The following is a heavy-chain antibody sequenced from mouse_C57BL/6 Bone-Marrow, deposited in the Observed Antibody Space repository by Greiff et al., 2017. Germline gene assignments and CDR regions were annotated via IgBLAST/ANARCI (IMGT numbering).Heavy chain of an antibody. CDR2: ISSGRSTI. Sequence: EVQLVESGGGLVKPGGSLKLSCAASGFTFSDYGMHWVRQAPEKGLEWVAYISSGRSTIYYADTVKGRFTISRDNAKNTLFLQMTSLRSEDTAMYYCARETTFITTVVAPFAYWGQGTLVTVSA. V-gene: IGHV5-17*01. CDR1: GFTFSDYG. D-gene: IGHD1-1*01. J-gene: IGHJ3*01. CDR3: ARETTFITTVVAPFAY.